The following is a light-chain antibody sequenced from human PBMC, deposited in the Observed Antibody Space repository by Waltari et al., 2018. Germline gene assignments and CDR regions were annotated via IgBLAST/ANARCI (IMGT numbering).Light chain of an antibody. CDR3: MQGTHWPWT. CDR1: QSLVHSDGNTS. Sequence: DVVMTQSPLSLPVTLGQPASIPCRSSQSLVHSDGNTSLNWFRQRPGQSPRRLIYKVSNRDSGVPDRFSGSGSGTDFTLKISRVEAEDVGVYYCMQGTHWPWTLGQGTKVEIK. CDR2: KVS. J-gene: IGKJ1*01. V-gene: IGKV2-30*02.